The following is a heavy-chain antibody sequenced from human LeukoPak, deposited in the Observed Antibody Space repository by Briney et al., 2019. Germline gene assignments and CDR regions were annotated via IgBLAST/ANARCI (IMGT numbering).Heavy chain of an antibody. CDR1: GGTFSSYA. D-gene: IGHD3-22*01. J-gene: IGHJ4*02. Sequence: SVKVSCKASGGTFSSYAISWVRQAPGQGLEWMGRIIPILGIANYAQKFQGRVTITADKSTSTAYMELSSLRSEDTAVYYCARSGGVYYYDSSGYRGVEDFDYWGQGTLVTVSS. V-gene: IGHV1-69*04. CDR3: ARSGGVYYYDSSGYRGVEDFDY. CDR2: IIPILGIA.